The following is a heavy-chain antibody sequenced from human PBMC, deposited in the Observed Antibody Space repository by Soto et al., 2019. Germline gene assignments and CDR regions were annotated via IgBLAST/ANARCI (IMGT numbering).Heavy chain of an antibody. CDR3: AKWATVTTHYQYYGMDV. Sequence: GGSLRLSCAASGFTFDDFAMCWVRQVPGKGLEWISLVNWGGDTTFYAESVKGRFIISRDNSKNSVYLQMNSLRSEDSAVYYCAKWATVTTHYQYYGMDVWGQGTTVTVSS. CDR1: GFTFDDFA. J-gene: IGHJ6*02. V-gene: IGHV3-43D*04. D-gene: IGHD4-17*01. CDR2: VNWGGDTT.